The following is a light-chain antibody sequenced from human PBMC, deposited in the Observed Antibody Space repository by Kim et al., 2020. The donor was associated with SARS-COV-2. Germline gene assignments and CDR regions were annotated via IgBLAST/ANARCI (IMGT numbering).Light chain of an antibody. CDR2: DAS. Sequence: LSPGERATLSCRASESVSDFLVWYQLRHGQAPRLLIYDASKRAPGSPARFSGSGSGTEFTLTVSSLEPEDFAVYYCQQRADWPRTFGQGTKVDIK. V-gene: IGKV3-11*01. CDR3: QQRADWPRT. CDR1: ESVSDF. J-gene: IGKJ1*01.